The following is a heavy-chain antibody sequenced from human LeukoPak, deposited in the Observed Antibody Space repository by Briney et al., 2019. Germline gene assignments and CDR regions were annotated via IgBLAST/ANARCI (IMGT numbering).Heavy chain of an antibody. CDR2: ISYDGSNK. D-gene: IGHD2-15*01. CDR3: ARDWRGSHRYGMDV. V-gene: IGHV3-30-3*01. Sequence: GRSLRLSCAASGFTFSSYAMHWVRQAPGKGLEWVAVISYDGSNKYYADSVKGRFTISRDNSKNTLYLQMNSLRAEDTAVYYCARDWRGSHRYGMDVWGQGTTVTVSS. CDR1: GFTFSSYA. J-gene: IGHJ6*02.